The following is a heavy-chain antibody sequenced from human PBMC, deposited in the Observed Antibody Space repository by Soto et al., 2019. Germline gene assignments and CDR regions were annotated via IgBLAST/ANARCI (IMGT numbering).Heavy chain of an antibody. V-gene: IGHV3-33*01. CDR1: GFTFSSYG. CDR2: IWYDGSNK. CDR3: ARDALAYCGGDCYSPFDY. Sequence: QVQLVESGGGVVQPGRSLRLSCAASGFTFSSYGMHWVRQAPGKGLEWVAVIWYDGSNKYYADSVKGRFTISRDNSKNTLYLQMNSLRAEDTAVYYCARDALAYCGGDCYSPFDYWGQVTLVTVSS. J-gene: IGHJ4*02. D-gene: IGHD2-21*02.